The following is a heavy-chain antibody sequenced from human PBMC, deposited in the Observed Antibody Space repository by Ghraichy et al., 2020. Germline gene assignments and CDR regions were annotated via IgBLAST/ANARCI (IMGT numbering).Heavy chain of an antibody. D-gene: IGHD1-20*01. CDR3: ARVGFNFNDGYFAS. CDR2: IHYTGST. V-gene: IGHV4-61*01. CDR1: GGSVSSGNYY. J-gene: IGHJ4*02. Sequence: SETLSLTCTVSGGSVSSGNYYWNWIRQPPGKGLEWIGYIHYTGSTNYNPSLKSRVTMSVDTSKNQFSLKLSSVTAADTAVFYCARVGFNFNDGYFASWGQGTLVTVSS.